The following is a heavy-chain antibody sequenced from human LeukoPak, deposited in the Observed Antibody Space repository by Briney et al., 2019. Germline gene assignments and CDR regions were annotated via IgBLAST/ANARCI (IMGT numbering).Heavy chain of an antibody. Sequence: GGSLRLSCTVSGFTFGDYAVGWFRQAPGKGLEWVGFIRSKSYGGATEYAASLKGGFTISRDDSKSIAYLQMNSLKTEDTAVYYCTRGVINFYYFDYWGQGTLVTVSS. CDR2: IRSKSYGGAT. V-gene: IGHV3-49*03. CDR1: GFTFGDYA. D-gene: IGHD3-16*02. CDR3: TRGVINFYYFDY. J-gene: IGHJ4*02.